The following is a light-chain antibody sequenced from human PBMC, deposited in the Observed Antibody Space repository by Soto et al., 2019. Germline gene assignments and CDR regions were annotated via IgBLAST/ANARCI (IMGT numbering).Light chain of an antibody. J-gene: IGKJ4*01. V-gene: IGKV2-40*01. CDR3: RRHSHNPHT. Sequence: DIVMTQTQNSLTVTPGERAAISCRSSQSLLDSDDGNTYLDWYLQKPRQSPQLLIYAASSLQSVVPSRFSGSGSGTEYTRTTGILQPEYFATYDFRRHSHNPHTFAGGTRVEIK. CDR1: QSLLDSDDGNTY. CDR2: AAS.